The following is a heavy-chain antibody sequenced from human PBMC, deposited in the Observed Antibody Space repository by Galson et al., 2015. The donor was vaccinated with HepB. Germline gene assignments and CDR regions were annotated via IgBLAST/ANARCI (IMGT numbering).Heavy chain of an antibody. CDR2: IHAYNGNT. V-gene: IGHV1-18*04. CDR3: ARDWNYVVDY. Sequence: SVKVSCKASGYSFTTYGISWVRQAPGQGLEWMGWIHAYNGNTNYAQKFQGRITMTTDTSTTTAYMELRSLRSDDTAVYYCARDWNYVVDYWGQGTLVTAPS. CDR1: GYSFTTYG. J-gene: IGHJ4*02. D-gene: IGHD1-7*01.